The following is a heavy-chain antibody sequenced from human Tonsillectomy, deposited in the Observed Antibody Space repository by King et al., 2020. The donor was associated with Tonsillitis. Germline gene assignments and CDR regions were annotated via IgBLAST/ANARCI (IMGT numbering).Heavy chain of an antibody. CDR3: AGQRGRYCSSTSCRGWFDP. V-gene: IGHV4-61*02. Sequence: VQLQESGPGLVKPSQTLSLTCTVSGGSISSGSYYWSWIRQSAGKGLEWIGRIYSSGSTNYNPSLKSRVTMSVDTSKKQFSLKLISVTAADTAVYYCAGQRGRYCSSTSCRGWFDPWGQGTLVTVSS. D-gene: IGHD2-2*01. CDR2: IYSSGST. CDR1: GGSISSGSYY. J-gene: IGHJ5*02.